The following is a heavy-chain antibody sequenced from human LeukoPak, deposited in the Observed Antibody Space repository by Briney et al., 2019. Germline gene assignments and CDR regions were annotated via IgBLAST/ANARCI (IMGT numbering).Heavy chain of an antibody. CDR3: AKYCSGGSCYSVGAFDI. D-gene: IGHD2-15*01. V-gene: IGHV4-4*07. J-gene: IGHJ3*02. CDR2: IYTSGST. Sequence: SETLSLTCTVSGGSISSYYWSWIRQPAGKGLEWIGRIYTSGSTNYNPSLKSRVTMSVDTSKNQFSLKLSSVTAADTAVYYCAKYCSGGSCYSVGAFDIWGQGTMVTVSS. CDR1: GGSISSYY.